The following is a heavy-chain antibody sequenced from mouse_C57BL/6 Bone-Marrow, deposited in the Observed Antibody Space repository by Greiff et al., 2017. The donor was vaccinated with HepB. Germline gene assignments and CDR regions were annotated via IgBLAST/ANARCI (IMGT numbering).Heavy chain of an antibody. CDR3: ARPPRVFCAMDY. CDR1: GFTFSDYG. Sequence: EVKLMESGGGLVKPGGSLKLSCAASGFTFSDYGMHWVRQAPEKGLEWVAYISSGSSTIYYADTVKGRFTISRDNAKNTLFLQMTSLRSEDTAMYYCARPPRVFCAMDYWGQGTSVTVSS. CDR2: ISSGSSTI. J-gene: IGHJ4*01. V-gene: IGHV5-17*01.